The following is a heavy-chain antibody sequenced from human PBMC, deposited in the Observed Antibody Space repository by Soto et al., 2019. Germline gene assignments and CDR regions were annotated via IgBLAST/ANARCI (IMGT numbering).Heavy chain of an antibody. J-gene: IGHJ6*02. Sequence: QVQLVESGGGVVQPGTSLRLSCVASGFGFNFFGIHWVRQAPGKGLEWVAGISGDASRIYYADDLKGRVTISRVNSENTLYRQMNSLRPEDAGLYYCARDRYAGWFVMDVWGQGTTVTV. D-gene: IGHD3-10*01. CDR3: ARDRYAGWFVMDV. CDR1: GFGFNFFG. V-gene: IGHV3-30*03. CDR2: ISGDASRI.